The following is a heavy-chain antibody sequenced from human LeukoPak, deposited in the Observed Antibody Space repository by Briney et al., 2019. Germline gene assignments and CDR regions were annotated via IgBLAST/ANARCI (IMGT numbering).Heavy chain of an antibody. CDR1: GGSFSGYY. D-gene: IGHD1-7*01. V-gene: IGHV4-34*01. CDR3: ARAGGLWEELFDY. Sequence: PSETLSLTCAVYGGSFSGYYWSWIRQPPGKGLEWIGEINHSGSTNYNPSLKSRVTISVDTSKNQFSLQLNSVTPEDTAVYYCARAGGLWEELFDYWGQGTLVTVSS. J-gene: IGHJ4*02. CDR2: INHSGST.